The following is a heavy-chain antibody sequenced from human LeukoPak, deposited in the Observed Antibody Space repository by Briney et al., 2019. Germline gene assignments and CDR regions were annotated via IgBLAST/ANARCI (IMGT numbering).Heavy chain of an antibody. CDR2: MYYSGST. J-gene: IGHJ4*02. V-gene: IGHV4-59*01. Sequence: PSETLSLTCTVSGGSISSDYWSWLRQPPGLGLEWIGYMYYSGSTNYNPSLRGRVIISVDRSNNQFSLKMSSVTAADTAVYFCARATYYAIFEYWGRGTLVTVSS. CDR1: GGSISSDY. CDR3: ARATYYAIFEY. D-gene: IGHD1-26*01.